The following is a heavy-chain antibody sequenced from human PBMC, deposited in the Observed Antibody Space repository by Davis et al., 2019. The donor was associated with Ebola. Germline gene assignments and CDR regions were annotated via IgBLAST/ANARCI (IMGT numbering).Heavy chain of an antibody. J-gene: IGHJ6*02. D-gene: IGHD1/OR15-1a*01. CDR1: GGSFSGYY. CDR3: ARFRRTFYYYYGMDV. V-gene: IGHV4-34*01. Sequence: SETLSLTCAVYGGSFSGYYWSRIRQPPGKGLEWIGEINHSGSTNYNPSLKSRVTISVDTSKNQFSLKLSSVTAADTAVYYCARFRRTFYYYYGMDVWGQGTTVTVSS. CDR2: INHSGST.